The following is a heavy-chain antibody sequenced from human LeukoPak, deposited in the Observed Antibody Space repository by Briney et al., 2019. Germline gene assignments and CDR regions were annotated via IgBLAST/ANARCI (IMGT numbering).Heavy chain of an antibody. D-gene: IGHD2-2*02. CDR2: IIPIFGTA. J-gene: IGHJ6*02. V-gene: IGHV1-69*13. CDR3: ARAPPLGYCSSTSCYNYYYGMDV. CDR1: GGTFSSYA. Sequence: ASVTVSFTASGGTFSSYAISWVRQAPGQGLEWMGGIIPIFGTANYAQKFQGRVTITADESTSTAYMELSSLRSEDTAVYYCARAPPLGYCSSTSCYNYYYGMDVWGQGTTVTVSS.